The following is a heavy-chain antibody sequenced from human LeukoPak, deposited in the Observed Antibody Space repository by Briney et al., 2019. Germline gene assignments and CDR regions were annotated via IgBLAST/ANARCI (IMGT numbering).Heavy chain of an antibody. Sequence: GGSLRLSCAASGFTVSNNYMTWVRQAPGEGLEWVSSISSSSSYIYYADSVKGRFTISRDNAKNSLYLQMNSLRAEDTAVYYYARDPIPVSYYYDSSGYYFDYWGKGTLVTVSS. CDR1: GFTVSNNY. CDR2: ISSSSSYI. D-gene: IGHD3-22*01. V-gene: IGHV3-21*01. CDR3: ARDPIPVSYYYDSSGYYFDY. J-gene: IGHJ4*02.